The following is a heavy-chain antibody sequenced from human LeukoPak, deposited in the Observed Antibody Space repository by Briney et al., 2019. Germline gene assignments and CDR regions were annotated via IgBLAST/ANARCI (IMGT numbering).Heavy chain of an antibody. CDR3: ARETGNYDFWSGRAFDI. J-gene: IGHJ3*02. V-gene: IGHV3-48*01. CDR2: ISSSSSTI. CDR1: GFTFSSYS. Sequence: GGSLRLSCAASGFTFSSYSMNWVRQAPGKGLEWVSYISSSSSTIYYADSVKGRFTISRDNAKNSLYLQINSLRAEDTAVYYCARETGNYDFWSGRAFDIWGQGTMVTVSS. D-gene: IGHD3-3*01.